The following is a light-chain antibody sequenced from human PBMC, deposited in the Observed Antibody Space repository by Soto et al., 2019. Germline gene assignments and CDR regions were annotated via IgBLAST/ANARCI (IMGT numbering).Light chain of an antibody. J-gene: IGKJ4*01. V-gene: IGKV3-15*01. CDR1: QSVSNY. Sequence: EILMTHSPATLSVSPGERATLSCRASQSVSNYLAWYQQIPGQPPRLLIYGASTRATGIPARFSGSGSGTEFTLTISSLQSEDFAVYYCQHCQPYGDSPPLTFGGGTKVDIK. CDR3: QHCQPYGDSPPLT. CDR2: GAS.